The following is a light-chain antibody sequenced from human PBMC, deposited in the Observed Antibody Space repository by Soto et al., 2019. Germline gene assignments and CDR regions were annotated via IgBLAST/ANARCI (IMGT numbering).Light chain of an antibody. CDR1: QGISSW. Sequence: DIQRTQSPSTLSASVGDRVTITCRASQGISSWLAWYQQKPGKAPKLLIYEASSLESGVPSRFSGSGSGTEFTLTISSLQPDDFATYYCQQYNSFPTFGQGTKVEIK. V-gene: IGKV1-5*03. CDR3: QQYNSFPT. J-gene: IGKJ1*01. CDR2: EAS.